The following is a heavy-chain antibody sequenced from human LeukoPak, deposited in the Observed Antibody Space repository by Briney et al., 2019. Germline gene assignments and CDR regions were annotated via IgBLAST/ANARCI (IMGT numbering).Heavy chain of an antibody. CDR1: GFTFSTYS. J-gene: IGHJ3*02. CDR3: AKKVGGTPAFDI. V-gene: IGHV3-21*04. D-gene: IGHD2-15*01. Sequence: GGSLRLSCAASGFTFSTYSINWVRQAPGKGLEWVSSITSSSSYIFYADSVKGRFTISRDNAKNSLYLQMNSLRADDTAVYYCAKKVGGTPAFDIWGQGTMVTVSS. CDR2: ITSSSSYI.